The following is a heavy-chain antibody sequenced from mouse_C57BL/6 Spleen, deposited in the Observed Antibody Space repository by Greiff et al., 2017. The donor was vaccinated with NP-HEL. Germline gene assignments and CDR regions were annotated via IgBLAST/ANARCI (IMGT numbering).Heavy chain of an antibody. CDR2: ISYSGST. CDR1: GYSITSGYD. J-gene: IGHJ4*01. V-gene: IGHV3-1*01. Sequence: EVKVEESGPGMVKPSQSLSLTCTVTGYSITSGYDWHWIRHFPGNKLEWMGYISYSGSTNYNPSLKSRISITHDTSKNHFFLKLNSVTTEDTATYYCARGSNYDAMDYWGQGTSVTVSS. D-gene: IGHD2-5*01. CDR3: ARGSNYDAMDY.